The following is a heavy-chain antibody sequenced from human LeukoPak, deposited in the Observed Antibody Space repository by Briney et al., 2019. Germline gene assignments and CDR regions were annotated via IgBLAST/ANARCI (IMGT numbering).Heavy chain of an antibody. CDR2: ISYDGSNK. V-gene: IGHV3-30-3*01. Sequence: GGSLRLSCAASGFTFSSYAMHWVRQAPGKGLEWVAVISYDGSNKYYADSVKGRFTISRDNSKNTLYLQMNSLRAEDTAVYYCAREATHNPMDDAFGIWGQGTMVTVSS. CDR3: AREATHNPMDDAFGI. D-gene: IGHD3-10*01. J-gene: IGHJ3*02. CDR1: GFTFSSYA.